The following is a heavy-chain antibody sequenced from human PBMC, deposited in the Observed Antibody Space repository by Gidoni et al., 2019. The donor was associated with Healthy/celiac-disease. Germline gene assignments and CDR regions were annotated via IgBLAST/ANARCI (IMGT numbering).Heavy chain of an antibody. D-gene: IGHD1-1*01. J-gene: IGHJ4*02. CDR2: IIPILGIA. CDR3: ARGTLKTGTWRD. CDR1: GGTFSSYT. Sequence: QVQLVQSGAEVKKPGSSVKVSCKASGGTFSSYTISWVRQAPGQGLEWMGRIIPILGIANYAQKFQGRVTITAEKSTSTAYMELSSLRSEDTAVYYCARGTLKTGTWRDWGQGTLVTVSS. V-gene: IGHV1-69*02.